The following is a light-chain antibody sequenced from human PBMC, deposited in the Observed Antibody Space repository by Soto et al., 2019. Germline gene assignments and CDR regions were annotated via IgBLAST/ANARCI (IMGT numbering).Light chain of an antibody. Sequence: QSALTQPPSASGSPGQSVTISCTGTSSDVGGYNYVSWYQQHPGKAPKLMIYEVSKRPSGVPDRFSGSKSGNTASLTVSGRQAEDEADYYCSSYAGSSIGVFGTGTKLTVL. V-gene: IGLV2-8*01. J-gene: IGLJ1*01. CDR1: SSDVGGYNY. CDR2: EVS. CDR3: SSYAGSSIGV.